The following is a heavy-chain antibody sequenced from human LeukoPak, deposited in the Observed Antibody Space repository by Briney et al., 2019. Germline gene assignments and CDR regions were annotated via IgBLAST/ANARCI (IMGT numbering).Heavy chain of an antibody. J-gene: IGHJ3*02. V-gene: IGHV7-4-1*02. CDR3: ARVGYYYDSSGYHDAFDI. D-gene: IGHD3-22*01. CDR1: GYTFTSYA. CDR2: INTDTGNP. Sequence: GASVKVSCKASGYTFTSYAMNWVRQAPGQGLEWMGWINTDTGNPTYAQGFTGRFVFSLDTSVSTAYLQISSLKAEDTAVYYCARVGYYYDSSGYHDAFDIWGQGTMVTVSS.